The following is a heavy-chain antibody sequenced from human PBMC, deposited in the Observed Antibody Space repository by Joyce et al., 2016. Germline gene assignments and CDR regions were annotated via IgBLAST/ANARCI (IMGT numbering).Heavy chain of an antibody. V-gene: IGHV3-74*01. CDR1: GFSFSGYW. CDR2: INTDGSSP. Sequence: EVQLVESGGGLVQPGGSLRLSCAASGFSFSGYWIHWVSQAPGKGPVLFSRINTDGSSPRFADSVKGQFTISRDDAKNTLYLQMNSLRAEDTAVYYCVRGISARPGGPNWFDPWGQGTLVTVSS. D-gene: IGHD6-6*01. CDR3: VRGISARPGGPNWFDP. J-gene: IGHJ5*02.